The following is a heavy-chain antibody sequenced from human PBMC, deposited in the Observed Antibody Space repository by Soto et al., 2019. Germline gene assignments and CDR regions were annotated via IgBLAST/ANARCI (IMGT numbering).Heavy chain of an antibody. CDR2: IIPIFGKG. CDR3: ARSGITLFGVVSIPPHYYSGLDV. D-gene: IGHD3-3*01. CDR1: GGTFNTYA. Sequence: QVQLVQSGAEVKQPGSSVKVSCKASGGTFNTYAISWVRQAPGQGLEWMGGIIPIFGKGNDAQKFQGRVTITADESTGTAYMELSSLRSGDTGVYYCARSGITLFGVVSIPPHYYSGLDVWGQGTTVIVSS. J-gene: IGHJ6*02. V-gene: IGHV1-69*01.